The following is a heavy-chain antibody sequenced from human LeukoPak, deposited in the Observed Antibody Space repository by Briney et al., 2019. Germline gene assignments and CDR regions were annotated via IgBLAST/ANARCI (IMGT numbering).Heavy chain of an antibody. D-gene: IGHD3-10*01. V-gene: IGHV4-59*01. CDR2: IYYSGST. Sequence: PSETLSLTCTVSGGSISSYYWSWIRHPPGPGLEWIGYIYYSGSTNYNPSLKSRVTISVDTSKNQFSLKLSSVTAADTAVYYCARGEFTMVRRETLDYFDYWGQGTLVTVSS. CDR3: ARGEFTMVRRETLDYFDY. J-gene: IGHJ4*02. CDR1: GGSISSYY.